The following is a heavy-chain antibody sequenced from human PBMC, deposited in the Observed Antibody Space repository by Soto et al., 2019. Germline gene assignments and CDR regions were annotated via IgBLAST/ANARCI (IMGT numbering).Heavy chain of an antibody. CDR1: GYAFTTYG. D-gene: IGHD1-1*01. J-gene: IGHJ4*02. CDR2: ISAHNGNT. Sequence: QVRLVQSGAEVKEPGASVKVSCKGSGYAFTTYGITWVRQAPGQGLAWMGWISAHNGNTNYAQKLQGRATVTRDTSTSTAYMELRSRRSDDTAVYYCARGRYGDYWGQGARVSVSS. CDR3: ARGRYGDY. V-gene: IGHV1-18*01.